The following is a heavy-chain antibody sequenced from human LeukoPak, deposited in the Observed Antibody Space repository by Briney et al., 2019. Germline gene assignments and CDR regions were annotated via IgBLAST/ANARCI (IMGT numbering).Heavy chain of an antibody. Sequence: RRASVKVSCKASGYTFTGYYMHWVRQAPGQGLEWMGRINPNSGGTNYAQKFQGRVTMTRDTSISTAYMELSRLRSDDTAVYYCARVWSGSYWDLNFDYWGQGTLVTVSS. V-gene: IGHV1-2*06. D-gene: IGHD1-26*01. CDR1: GYTFTGYY. CDR3: ARVWSGSYWDLNFDY. CDR2: INPNSGGT. J-gene: IGHJ4*02.